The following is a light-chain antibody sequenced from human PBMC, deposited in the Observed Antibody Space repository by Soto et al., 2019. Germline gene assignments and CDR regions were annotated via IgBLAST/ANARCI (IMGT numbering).Light chain of an antibody. V-gene: IGLV2-14*01. CDR2: DVS. CDR3: SSYTSSITYV. Sequence: QSALTQPASVSGSPGQSITISCTGTSSDVGGYNYVSWYQQHPGKAPKLMIYDVSNRPSGVSKRFSGSKSGNTASLTISGLQAEVEADYYCSSYTSSITYVFGTGTKLTVL. J-gene: IGLJ1*01. CDR1: SSDVGGYNY.